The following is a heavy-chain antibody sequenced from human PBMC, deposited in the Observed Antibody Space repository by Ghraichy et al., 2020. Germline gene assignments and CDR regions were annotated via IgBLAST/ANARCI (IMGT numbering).Heavy chain of an antibody. J-gene: IGHJ3*02. D-gene: IGHD3-10*01. CDR3: ASPTGGKDAFDI. Sequence: LSLTCAASGFTFSDYYMSWIRQAPGKGLEWVSYISSSGSTIYYADSVKGRFTISRDNAKNSLYLQMNSLRAEDTAVYYCASPTGGKDAFDIWGQGTMVTVSS. CDR1: GFTFSDYY. V-gene: IGHV3-11*01. CDR2: ISSSGSTI.